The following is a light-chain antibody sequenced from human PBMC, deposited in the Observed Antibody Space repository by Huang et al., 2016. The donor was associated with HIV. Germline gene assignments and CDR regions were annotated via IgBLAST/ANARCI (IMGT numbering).Light chain of an antibody. CDR2: DAS. CDR3: QLRSTWPGDT. CDR1: QTVSSY. V-gene: IGKV3-11*01. J-gene: IGKJ4*01. Sequence: IVLTQSPATLSLSPGERATLSCRASQTVSSYLAWYQQKPGQAPRLLIDDASNRATGIPARFSDSGSGTDFTLTISSLEPEDFAVYYCQLRSTWPGDTFGGGTKVEIK.